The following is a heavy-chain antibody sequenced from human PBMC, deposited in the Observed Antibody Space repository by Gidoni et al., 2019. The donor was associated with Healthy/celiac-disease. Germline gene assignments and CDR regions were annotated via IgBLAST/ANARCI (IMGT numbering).Heavy chain of an antibody. J-gene: IGHJ6*02. CDR3: ARDSGSYSEYYYGMDV. D-gene: IGHD1-26*01. V-gene: IGHV3-13*01. CDR2: IGTAGDT. Sequence: EVQLVESGGGLVQPGGSLRLSCAASGFTFSSYDMPWVRQATGKGLEWVSAIGTAGDTYYPGSVKGRFTISRENAKNSLYLQMNSLRAGDTAVYYCARDSGSYSEYYYGMDVWGQGTTVTVSS. CDR1: GFTFSSYD.